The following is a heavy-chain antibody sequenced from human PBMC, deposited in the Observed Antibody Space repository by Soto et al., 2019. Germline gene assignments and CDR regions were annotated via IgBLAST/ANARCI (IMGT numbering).Heavy chain of an antibody. J-gene: IGHJ4*02. CDR3: ARDSSRSITGTEGFDY. V-gene: IGHV4-4*02. Sequence: PEETLSLTCAVSGGSLSSSNWWSWVRQPPGKGLEWIGEIYHSGSTNYNPSLKSRVTISVDKSKNQFSLKLSSVTAADTAVYYCARDSSRSITGTEGFDYWGQGTLVTVSS. D-gene: IGHD1-7*01. CDR2: IYHSGST. CDR1: GGSLSSSNW.